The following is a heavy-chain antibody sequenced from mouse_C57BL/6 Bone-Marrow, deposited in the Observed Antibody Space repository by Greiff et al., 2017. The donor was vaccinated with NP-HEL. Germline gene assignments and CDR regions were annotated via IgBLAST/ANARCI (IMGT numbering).Heavy chain of an antibody. CDR1: GYTFTNYW. Sequence: ESGAELVRPGTSVKMSCKASGYTFTNYWIGWAKQRPGHGLEWIGDIYPGGGYTNYNEKFKGKATLTADKSSSTAYMQFSSLTSEDSAIYYCARKDYYGSSYAYYFDYWGQGTTLTVSS. V-gene: IGHV1-63*01. CDR3: ARKDYYGSSYAYYFDY. CDR2: IYPGGGYT. D-gene: IGHD1-1*01. J-gene: IGHJ2*01.